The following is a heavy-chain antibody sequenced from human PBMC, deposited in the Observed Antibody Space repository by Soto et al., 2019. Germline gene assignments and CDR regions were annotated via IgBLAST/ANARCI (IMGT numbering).Heavy chain of an antibody. CDR2: IIPIFGTA. CDR3: ARAAYSYGTAYLSYYYGMDV. J-gene: IGHJ6*02. Sequence: SVKVSCKASGGTFSTYAISWVRQAPGQGLEWVGGIIPIFGTANYAQKFQGRVTITADESTSTAYMELSSLRSEDTAVYYCARAAYSYGTAYLSYYYGMDVWGQGTTVTVS. V-gene: IGHV1-69*13. D-gene: IGHD5-18*01. CDR1: GGTFSTYA.